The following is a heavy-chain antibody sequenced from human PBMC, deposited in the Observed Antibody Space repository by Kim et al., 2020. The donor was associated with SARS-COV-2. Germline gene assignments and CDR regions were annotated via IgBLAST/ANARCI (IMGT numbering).Heavy chain of an antibody. CDR3: AKDQKEPQLVSYYFAY. V-gene: IGHV3-23*01. Sequence: DSVKGRFTISRDNSKNTLYLQMNSLRAEDTAVYYCAKDQKEPQLVSYYFAYWGQGTLVTISS. D-gene: IGHD6-13*01. J-gene: IGHJ4*02.